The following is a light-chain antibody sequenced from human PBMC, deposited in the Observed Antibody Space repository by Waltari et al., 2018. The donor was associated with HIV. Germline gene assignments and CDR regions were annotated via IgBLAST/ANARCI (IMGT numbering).Light chain of an antibody. V-gene: IGKV3-11*01. CDR2: DAS. J-gene: IGKJ4*01. CDR1: QSINDY. CDR3: LYRSNWPPLT. Sequence: EIVLTQSPDTLSLSPGERATLSCRASQSINDYLAWYQQRPGQAPRLLIYDASHRAADGPARFSGSGSGTDFTLTISSLGPEDFASYYCLYRSNWPPLTFGVGTKVDIK.